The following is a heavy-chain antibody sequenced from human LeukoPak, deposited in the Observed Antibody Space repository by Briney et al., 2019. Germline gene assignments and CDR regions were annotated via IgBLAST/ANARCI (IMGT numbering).Heavy chain of an antibody. CDR2: VYYIGTT. D-gene: IGHD3-10*01. J-gene: IGHJ5*02. V-gene: IGHV4-39*01. Sequence: PSETLSLTCAVSGASISNNKYFWAWIRQPPGKGLEWIGTVYYIGTTFYNPSLKSRLTLSVDTPKNQFSLKLGSVTAADTSVYYCARLSDRDPQHWFDPWGQGILVTVSS. CDR1: GASISNNKYF. CDR3: ARLSDRDPQHWFDP.